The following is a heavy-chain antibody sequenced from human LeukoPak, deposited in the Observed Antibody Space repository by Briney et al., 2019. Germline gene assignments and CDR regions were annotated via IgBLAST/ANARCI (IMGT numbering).Heavy chain of an antibody. CDR2: INSEGSIT. D-gene: IGHD6-19*01. CDR1: GFTFSSHW. CDR3: ARGPSSGGFFVGDY. J-gene: IGHJ4*02. V-gene: IGHV3-74*01. Sequence: PGGSLRLSCAASGFTFSSHWMHCGRQVPGKGLGWVSPINSEGSITSYADSVKGRVTISRDNAKNTLCLQMNGLGVEDTAVYYCARGPSSGGFFVGDYWGQGTLVTVSS.